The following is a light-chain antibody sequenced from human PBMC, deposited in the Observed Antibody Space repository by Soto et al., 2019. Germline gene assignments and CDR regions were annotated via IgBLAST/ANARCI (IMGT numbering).Light chain of an antibody. Sequence: EIVMTQSPATLYVSPGARATLSCRASQCVTSTYLAWYQQKPGQAPRLLIYGASSRAIGIPDRFSGSVSGSDFIFTISRLEPEDFAVYYCQQYGSSHTFGQGTRLEIK. V-gene: IGKV3-20*01. CDR1: QCVTSTY. CDR3: QQYGSSHT. CDR2: GAS. J-gene: IGKJ5*01.